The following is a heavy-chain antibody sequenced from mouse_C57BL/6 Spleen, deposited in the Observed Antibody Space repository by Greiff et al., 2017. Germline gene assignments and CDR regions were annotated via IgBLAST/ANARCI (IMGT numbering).Heavy chain of an antibody. Sequence: EVMLVESGGGLVKPGGSLKLSCAASGFTFRSSAMSWVRQTPDKRLEWVATLSDGGSYTYYPDNVKGRFTISRDNAKNNLYLQMSHLKSEDTAMYYCARDDDAMDYWGKGTSVTVSS. CDR2: LSDGGSYT. D-gene: IGHD2-12*01. CDR3: ARDDDAMDY. J-gene: IGHJ4*01. V-gene: IGHV5-4*01. CDR1: GFTFRSSA.